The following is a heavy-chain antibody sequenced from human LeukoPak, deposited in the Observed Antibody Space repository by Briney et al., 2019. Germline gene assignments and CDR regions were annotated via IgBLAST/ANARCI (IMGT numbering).Heavy chain of an antibody. Sequence: PSETLSLTCTVSGGSISSSNYYWGWIRQPPGKGLEWIGNTYYSGSTYYNPSLKSRVTISVDTSKNQFSLKLSSVTAADTAVYYCARLSEVTEYYFDYWGQGTLVTVSS. CDR3: ARLSEVTEYYFDY. V-gene: IGHV4-39*01. CDR1: GGSISSSNYY. D-gene: IGHD2-21*02. J-gene: IGHJ4*02. CDR2: TYYSGST.